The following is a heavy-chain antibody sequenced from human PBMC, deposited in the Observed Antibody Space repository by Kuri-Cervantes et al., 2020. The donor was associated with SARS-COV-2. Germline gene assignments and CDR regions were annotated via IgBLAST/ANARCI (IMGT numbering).Heavy chain of an antibody. V-gene: IGHV4-39*07. CDR3: ARERHFDWLQGFDP. D-gene: IGHD3-9*01. CDR1: GGSISSSSYC. Sequence: SETLSLTCNVSGGSISSSSYCWGWVRQPPGKGLEWIGSIYYSGSTYHNPSLKSRVTISVDTSKNQFSLKLSSVTAADTAVYYCARERHFDWLQGFDPWGQGTLVTVSS. CDR2: IYYSGST. J-gene: IGHJ5*02.